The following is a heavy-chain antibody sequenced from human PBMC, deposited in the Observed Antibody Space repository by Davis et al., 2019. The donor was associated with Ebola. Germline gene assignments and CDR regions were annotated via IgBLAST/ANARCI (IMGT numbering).Heavy chain of an antibody. J-gene: IGHJ4*02. CDR2: ISGSSSTI. Sequence: GESLKISCAASGFTFSTYSMNWVRQAPGEGLEWVSYISGSSSTIYYADSVKGRFTISRDNAKNSLYLQMNSLRDEDTAVYYCASRHDYWAREPWSPSPQ. CDR1: GFTFSTYS. CDR3: ASRHDY. V-gene: IGHV3-48*02.